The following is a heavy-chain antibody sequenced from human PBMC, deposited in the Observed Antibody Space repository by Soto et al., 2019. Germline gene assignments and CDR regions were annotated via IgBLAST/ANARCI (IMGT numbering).Heavy chain of an antibody. Sequence: SETLSLTCTVSGASINNYYWSWIRQPPGKGLEWIGSIYYRGTTNYNPSLKSRLTISVDTSKNQFSLKMSSVTAADTAEYYCAINGSPHNWFDPWGQGTLVTVSS. CDR3: AINGSPHNWFDP. CDR1: GASINNYY. J-gene: IGHJ5*02. CDR2: IYYRGTT. V-gene: IGHV4-59*08.